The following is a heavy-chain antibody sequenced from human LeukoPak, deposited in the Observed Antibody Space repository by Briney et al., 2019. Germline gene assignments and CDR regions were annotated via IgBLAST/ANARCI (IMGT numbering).Heavy chain of an antibody. CDR3: ARMDSSGSYTIFDY. CDR2: ISYDGSNK. D-gene: IGHD3-10*01. CDR1: GFTFSSYA. J-gene: IGHJ4*02. V-gene: IGHV3-30-3*01. Sequence: PGGSLRLSCAASGFTFSSYAMHWVRQAPGKGLEWVAVISYDGSNKYYADSVKGRFTISRDNSKNTLYLQMNSLRAEDTAVYYCARMDSSGSYTIFDYWGQGTLVTVSS.